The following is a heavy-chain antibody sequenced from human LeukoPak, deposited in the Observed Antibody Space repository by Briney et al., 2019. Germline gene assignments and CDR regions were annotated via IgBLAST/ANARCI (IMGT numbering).Heavy chain of an antibody. CDR2: INSDGSST. V-gene: IGHV3-74*01. J-gene: IGHJ4*02. CDR1: GFTFSSYW. CDR3: ARASGASSSWYGFGDFDY. D-gene: IGHD6-13*01. Sequence: PGGSLRLSCAASGFTFSSYWMHWVRQAPGKGLVWVSRINSDGSSTSYADSVKGRFTISRDNAKNTLYLQMNSLRAEDTAVYYCARASGASSSWYGFGDFDYWGQGTLVTVSS.